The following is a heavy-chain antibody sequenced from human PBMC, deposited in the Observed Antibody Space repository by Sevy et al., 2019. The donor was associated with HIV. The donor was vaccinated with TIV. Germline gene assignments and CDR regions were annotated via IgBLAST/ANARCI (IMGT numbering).Heavy chain of an antibody. CDR1: GGSISSYY. D-gene: IGHD5-12*01. CDR2: IYCSGST. Sequence: SETLSLTCTVSGGSISSYYWSWIRQPPGKGLEWIGYIYCSGSTNYNPSLKSRVTISIDTSRNQFSLKLSSLTAADTAVYYCARHMRATPKGGSYYYYYMDVWGKGTTVTVSS. CDR3: ARHMRATPKGGSYYYYYMDV. J-gene: IGHJ6*03. V-gene: IGHV4-59*08.